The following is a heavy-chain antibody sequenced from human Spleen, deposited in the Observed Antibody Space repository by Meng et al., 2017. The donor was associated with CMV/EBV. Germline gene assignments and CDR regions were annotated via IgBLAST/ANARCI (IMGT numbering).Heavy chain of an antibody. V-gene: IGHV4-39*01. J-gene: IGHJ4*02. CDR1: DVAISNRGFF. CDR2: FFHSGDT. CDR3: ARHLRGYSWPKSD. D-gene: IGHD1-26*01. Sequence: TVTDVAISNRGFFWGGIRQPPGRELEWIESFFHSGDTYSNPSLRSRVAISVDTSKNQFSLRLNSVTATDTAMYYCARHLRGYSWPKSDWGQGTLVTVSS.